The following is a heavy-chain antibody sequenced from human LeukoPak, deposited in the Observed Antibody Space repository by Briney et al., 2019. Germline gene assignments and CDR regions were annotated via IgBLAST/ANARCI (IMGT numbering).Heavy chain of an antibody. D-gene: IGHD3-3*01. J-gene: IGHJ4*02. Sequence: ASVKVSCKASGYTFTSYYMHWVRQAPGQGLEWMGIINPSGGSTSYAQKFRGRVTMTRDTSTSTVYMELSSLRSEDTAVYYCARVYGSPGEIFGVVIDPPTDYWGQGTLVTVSS. V-gene: IGHV1-46*01. CDR2: INPSGGST. CDR3: ARVYGSPGEIFGVVIDPPTDY. CDR1: GYTFTSYY.